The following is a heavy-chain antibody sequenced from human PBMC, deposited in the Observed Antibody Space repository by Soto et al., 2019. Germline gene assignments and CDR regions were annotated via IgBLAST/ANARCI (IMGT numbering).Heavy chain of an antibody. V-gene: IGHV4-30-4*01. CDR1: GGSISSGDYY. CDR3: ARYSSGWYFDY. D-gene: IGHD6-19*01. Sequence: SETLSLTCTVSGGSISSGDYYWSWIRQPPGKGLEWIGYIYYSGSTYYNPPLKSRVTISVDTSKNQFSPKLSSVTAADTAVYYCARYSSGWYFDYWGQGTLVTVSS. CDR2: IYYSGST. J-gene: IGHJ4*02.